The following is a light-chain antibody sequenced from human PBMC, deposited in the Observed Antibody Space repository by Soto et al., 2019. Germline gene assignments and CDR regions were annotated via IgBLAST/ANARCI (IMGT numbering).Light chain of an antibody. J-gene: IGKJ1*01. CDR3: QQRSNWT. CDR2: DAS. V-gene: IGKV3-11*01. Sequence: ESVMTKSPATLSLSPGERANLACRASQSVSSYLAWYQQKPGQAPRLLIYDASNRATGIPARFSGSGSGTDFTLTISSLEPEDFAVYCCQQRSNWTFGEGTKVDIK. CDR1: QSVSSY.